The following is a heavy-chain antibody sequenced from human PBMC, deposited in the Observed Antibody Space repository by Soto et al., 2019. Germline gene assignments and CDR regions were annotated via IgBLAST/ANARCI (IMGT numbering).Heavy chain of an antibody. V-gene: IGHV5-51*01. CDR2: MYPGDSDT. D-gene: IGHD3-3*01. J-gene: IGHJ4*02. CDR3: ARLTRECNTNSCYYADK. Sequence: KIAGXGSGYDCNTNLFCWGRQLPVRVLEWVGIMYPGDSDTRYNPSLQGHVTLSVDVTVSTAFLQWRSLETSDTGMYFCARLTRECNTNSCYYADKWGQGTQV. CDR1: GYDCNTNL.